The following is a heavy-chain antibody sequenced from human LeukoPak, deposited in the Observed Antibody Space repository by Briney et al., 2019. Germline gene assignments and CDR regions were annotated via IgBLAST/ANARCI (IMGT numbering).Heavy chain of an antibody. Sequence: GGSLRLSCAASGFTFSSYGMHWVRQAPGKGLVWVSRIDSDGSSTSYADSVKGRFTISRDNAKNTLYLQMNSLRAEDTAVYYCASEYDSSGYYGGNPDYWGQGTLVTVSS. V-gene: IGHV3-74*01. CDR1: GFTFSSYG. CDR2: IDSDGSST. D-gene: IGHD3-22*01. CDR3: ASEYDSSGYYGGNPDY. J-gene: IGHJ4*02.